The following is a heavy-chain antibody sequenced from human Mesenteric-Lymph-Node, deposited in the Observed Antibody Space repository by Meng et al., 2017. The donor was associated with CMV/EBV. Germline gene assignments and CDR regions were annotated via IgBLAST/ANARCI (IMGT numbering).Heavy chain of an antibody. D-gene: IGHD2-15*01. Sequence: QVQLQESGPGLVKPSQTLSLTCTVSGDSLSSGNNYWSWIRQPAGKGLEWIGRIYTTGSTSYNPSLKSRVTISVDTSKNQFSLTFRSVTAADTAMYYCARASCSGGTCYDHVFYFDYWGRGTLVTVSS. CDR2: IYTTGST. V-gene: IGHV4-61*02. CDR3: ARASCSGGTCYDHVFYFDY. CDR1: GDSLSSGNNY. J-gene: IGHJ4*02.